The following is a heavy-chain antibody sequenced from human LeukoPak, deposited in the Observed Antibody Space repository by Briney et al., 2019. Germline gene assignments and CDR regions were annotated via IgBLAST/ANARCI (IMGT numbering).Heavy chain of an antibody. V-gene: IGHV4-34*01. D-gene: IGHD2-8*01. J-gene: IGHJ5*02. CDR1: GGSFSGYY. CDR3: ARLRYCTNGVCP. Sequence: SETLSLTCTVYGGSFSGYYWSWIRQPPGKGLEWIGEINHSGSTNYNPSLKSRVTISVDTSKNQFSLKLSSVTAADTAVYYCARLRYCTNGVCPWGQGTLVTVSS. CDR2: INHSGST.